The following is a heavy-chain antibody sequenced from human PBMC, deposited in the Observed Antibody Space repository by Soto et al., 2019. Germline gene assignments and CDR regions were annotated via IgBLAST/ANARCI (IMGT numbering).Heavy chain of an antibody. D-gene: IGHD6-19*01. Sequence: GASVTVSCKASGYTFTNYAMHSVRQAPGQRLEWMGWINAGNGNTKYSQKFQGRVTITRDTSASTAYMELSSLRSEDTAVYYCARGPLGSRYSSGWYGYWGQGTLVNVSS. V-gene: IGHV1-3*01. CDR3: ARGPLGSRYSSGWYGY. J-gene: IGHJ4*02. CDR1: GYTFTNYA. CDR2: INAGNGNT.